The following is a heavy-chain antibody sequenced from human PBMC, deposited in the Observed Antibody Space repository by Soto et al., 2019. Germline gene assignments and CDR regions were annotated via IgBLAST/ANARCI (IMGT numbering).Heavy chain of an antibody. Sequence: QLQLQESGPGLVKPSETLSLTCTVSGGSISSSSYYWGWIRQPPGKGLEWIGTIYYSGSTYYNPSLKSRVTISVDTSKNQFSLKLSSVTAADTAVYYCARQINYYGSGSPKGYYFDYWGQGTLVTVSS. CDR3: ARQINYYGSGSPKGYYFDY. CDR1: GGSISSSSYY. CDR2: IYYSGST. D-gene: IGHD3-10*01. V-gene: IGHV4-39*01. J-gene: IGHJ4*02.